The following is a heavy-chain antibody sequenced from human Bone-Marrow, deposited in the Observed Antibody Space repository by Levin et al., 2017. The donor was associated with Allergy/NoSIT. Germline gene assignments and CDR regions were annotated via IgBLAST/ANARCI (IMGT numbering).Heavy chain of an antibody. D-gene: IGHD3-3*01. Sequence: GGSLRLSCAGSAISFSAYGFHWVRQSPGKGLEWVAVISYDASHKYYADSVKGRFRISRDNAQNTVDLQMNSLRHEDTAVYYCAKDTDRDFGSGYPSLGKAMDVWGQGTTVTVSS. CDR1: AISFSAYG. J-gene: IGHJ6*02. V-gene: IGHV3-30*18. CDR3: AKDTDRDFGSGYPSLGKAMDV. CDR2: ISYDASHK.